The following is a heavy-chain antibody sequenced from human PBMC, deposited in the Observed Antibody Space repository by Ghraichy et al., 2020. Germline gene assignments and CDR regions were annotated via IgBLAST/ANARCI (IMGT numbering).Heavy chain of an antibody. CDR2: IYYSGST. D-gene: IGHD6-13*01. J-gene: IGHJ6*02. V-gene: IGHV4-39*01. CDR1: GGSISSSSYY. CDR3: ARNGIIAAAGTGYYGMDV. Sequence: SETLSLTCTVSGGSISSSSYYWGWIRQPPGKGLEWIGSIYYSGSTYYNPSLKSRVTISVDTSKNQFSLKLSSVTAADTAVYYCARNGIIAAAGTGYYGMDVWGQGTTVTVSS.